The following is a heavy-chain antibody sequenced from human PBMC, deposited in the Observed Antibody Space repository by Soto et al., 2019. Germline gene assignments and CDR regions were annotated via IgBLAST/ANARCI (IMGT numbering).Heavy chain of an antibody. V-gene: IGHV2-5*02. J-gene: IGHJ4*02. CDR1: GFALSRSDVG. CDR3: AHSKYSRSSFDF. CDR2: IYWDDDK. Sequence: QITLKESGPTLVKPTQTLTLTCTFSGFALSRSDVGVGWIRQPPGKALEWLALIYWDDDKRYSPSLKSRLTITKDTSKHQVVLIMTNVDPMDTATYFCAHSKYSRSSFDFWGQGTLVTVSS. D-gene: IGHD6-6*01.